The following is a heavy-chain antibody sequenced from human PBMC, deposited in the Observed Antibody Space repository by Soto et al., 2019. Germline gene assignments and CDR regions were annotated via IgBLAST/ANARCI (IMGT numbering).Heavy chain of an antibody. D-gene: IGHD2-21*02. CDR2: IIPIFGTA. CDR1: GGTFSSYA. J-gene: IGHJ3*02. V-gene: IGHV1-69*13. Sequence: GASVKVSCKASGGTFSSYAISWVRQAPGQGLEWMGGIIPIFGTANYAQKFQGRVTITADESTSTAYMELSSLRSEDTAVYYCASGYCGGDCYPDDNAFDILGQGTMVTVSS. CDR3: ASGYCGGDCYPDDNAFDI.